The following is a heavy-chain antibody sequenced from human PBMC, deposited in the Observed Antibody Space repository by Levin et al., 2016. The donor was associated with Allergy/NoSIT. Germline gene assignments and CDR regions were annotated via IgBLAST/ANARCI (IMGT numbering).Heavy chain of an antibody. CDR2: ISSSSSTI. D-gene: IGHD3-3*01. CDR3: ARDHRYDFWSGYYEIDY. Sequence: VRQAPGKGLEWVSYISSSSSTIYYADSVKGRFTISRDNAKNSLYLQMNSLRDEDTAVYYCARDHRYDFWSGYYEIDYWGQGTLVTVSS. V-gene: IGHV3-48*02. J-gene: IGHJ4*02.